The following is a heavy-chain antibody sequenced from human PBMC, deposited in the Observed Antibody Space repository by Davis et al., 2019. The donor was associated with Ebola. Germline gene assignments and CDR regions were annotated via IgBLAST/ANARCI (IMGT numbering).Heavy chain of an antibody. CDR2: INPSGGST. D-gene: IGHD6-13*01. CDR1: GYTFTSYA. Sequence: ASVKVSCKASGYTFTSYAMNWVRQAPGQGLEWMGIINPSGGSTSYAQKFQGRVTMTRDTSTSTVYMELSSLRSEDTAVYYCARAGAAPNNWFDPWGQGTLVTVSS. CDR3: ARAGAAPNNWFDP. V-gene: IGHV1-46*01. J-gene: IGHJ5*02.